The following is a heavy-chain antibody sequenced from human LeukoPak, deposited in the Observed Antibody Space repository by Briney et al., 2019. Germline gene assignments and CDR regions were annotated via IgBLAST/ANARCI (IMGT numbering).Heavy chain of an antibody. CDR3: AREGGVIAVAGTPPLYYFDY. D-gene: IGHD6-19*01. CDR2: ISLSGRT. J-gene: IGHJ4*02. V-gene: IGHV4-30-2*01. Sequence: SERLSLTCTVSGGSISSGGYYWCWIRQPPGKGLESIGSISLSGRTYYNPSLKSRVTISVDRSKNQFSLKLSSVTAADTAVYYCAREGGVIAVAGTPPLYYFDYWGQGTLVTVSS. CDR1: GGSISSGGYY.